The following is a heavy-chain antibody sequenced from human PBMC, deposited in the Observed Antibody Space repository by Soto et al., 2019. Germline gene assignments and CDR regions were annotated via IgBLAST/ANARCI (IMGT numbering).Heavy chain of an antibody. CDR1: GYTFTSYG. Sequence: VQLVQSGAEVKKPGASLRVSCKASGYTFTSYGINWARQAPGQGLEWLGWVTAYNDERKFAEKCQDRLSMTTDTATTTAYMEMRSLRSDDAAMYDCARFDFGSCYPEDHWGQGTLVTVSS. D-gene: IGHD3-3*01. CDR2: VTAYNDER. V-gene: IGHV1-18*04. J-gene: IGHJ4*02. CDR3: ARFDFGSCYPEDH.